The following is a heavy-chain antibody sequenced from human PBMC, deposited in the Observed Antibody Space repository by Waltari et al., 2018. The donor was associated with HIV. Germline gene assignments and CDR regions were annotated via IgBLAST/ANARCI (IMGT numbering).Heavy chain of an antibody. CDR3: ARSFSGYSNYFDP. D-gene: IGHD4-4*01. V-gene: IGHV4-39*01. CDR2: MSYSVST. Sequence: LQLQESGPGLVKSSETLSLTCTVSGGSMTSSSYYWGWIRQPPGKGLEWIGSMSYSVSTYHNPSLRSRLTISVDTSKNQFSLKLTSVTAADTAVYYCARSFSGYSNYFDPWGQGTLVTVSS. J-gene: IGHJ5*02. CDR1: GGSMTSSSYY.